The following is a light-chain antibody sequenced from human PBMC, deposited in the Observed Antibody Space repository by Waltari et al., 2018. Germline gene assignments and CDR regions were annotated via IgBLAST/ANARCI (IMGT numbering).Light chain of an antibody. V-gene: IGKV1-39*01. J-gene: IGKJ4*01. CDR1: QSIINY. Sequence: DIQMTQSPSTLSASVGDRVTMTCRASQSIINYLNWYQQKPGRAPKLLIFEASTLQPGVPSRFRGTGSGTDFTLTISSMQPEDVATYYCQKYNTGLTFGGGTKVEIK. CDR3: QKYNTGLT. CDR2: EAS.